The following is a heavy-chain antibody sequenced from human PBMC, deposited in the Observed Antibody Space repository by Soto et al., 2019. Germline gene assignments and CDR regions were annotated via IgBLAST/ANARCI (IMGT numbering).Heavy chain of an antibody. V-gene: IGHV3-64D*06. J-gene: IGHJ4*02. Sequence: VGSRTLSCSAGGVTFSSCSMHWVRQAPGKGLEYVSAISSNGGSTYYADSVKGRFTISRDNSKNTLYLQMSSLRAEDTAVYYCAKTLQYSYGLPHWGQGTLVTVSS. CDR2: ISSNGGST. D-gene: IGHD5-18*01. CDR1: GVTFSSCS. CDR3: AKTLQYSYGLPH.